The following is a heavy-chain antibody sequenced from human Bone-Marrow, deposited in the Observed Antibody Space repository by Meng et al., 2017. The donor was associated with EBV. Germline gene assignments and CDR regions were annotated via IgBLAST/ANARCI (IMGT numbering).Heavy chain of an antibody. V-gene: IGHV3-23*01. CDR3: ARDGDVRLSAFVEYFKF. CDR1: GFTFTIYA. J-gene: IGHJ4*02. CDR2: ISGRGGST. D-gene: IGHD2/OR15-2a*01. Sequence: GHLCESGGCMVQPVGSLRLSFAASGFTFTIYAMIWVRQAPGKGLEWFSAISGRGGSTYYADSVTGRFTVSSDNSKNTLYLHMNSLRPEDTAVYYCARDGDVRLSAFVEYFKFWGQGTLVTVSS.